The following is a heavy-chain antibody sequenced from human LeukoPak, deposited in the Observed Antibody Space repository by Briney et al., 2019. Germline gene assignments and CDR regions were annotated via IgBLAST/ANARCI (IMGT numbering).Heavy chain of an antibody. Sequence: ASVKVSCKASGYTFTSYHMHWVRQAPGQGLEWMGIINPSGGTTNYAQKFRGRVTMTRDMSTSTVYMELSSLRSEDTAVYYCARGRYRRMAGIRCSGGSCPTGGCFDYWGQGTLVTVSS. J-gene: IGHJ4*02. D-gene: IGHD2-15*01. CDR2: INPSGGTT. CDR3: ARGRYRRMAGIRCSGGSCPTGGCFDY. CDR1: GYTFTSYH. V-gene: IGHV1-46*01.